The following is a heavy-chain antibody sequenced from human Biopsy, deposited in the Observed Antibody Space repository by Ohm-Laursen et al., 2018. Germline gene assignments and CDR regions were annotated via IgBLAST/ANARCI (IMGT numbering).Heavy chain of an antibody. D-gene: IGHD2/OR15-2a*01. V-gene: IGHV3-30*18. CDR2: LSYDGSKT. CDR1: GFTFSNSG. CDR3: AKDKGTFNFYYYGMDV. Sequence: SLRLSCTASGFTFSNSGMHWVRQAPGKELEWVAALSYDGSKTDYGDSVKGRLNISRDNSKNTLDLQMSSLRVEDTAVYFCAKDKGTFNFYYYGMDVWGQGTTVTVSS. J-gene: IGHJ6*02.